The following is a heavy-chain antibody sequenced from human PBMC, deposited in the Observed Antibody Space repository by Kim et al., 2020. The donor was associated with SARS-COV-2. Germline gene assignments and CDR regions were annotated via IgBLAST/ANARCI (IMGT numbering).Heavy chain of an antibody. V-gene: IGHV4-34*01. Sequence: SETLSLTCGVYGGSLSGYHWSWIRQPPGKGLEWIGEINHTGNISYNLSLKSRVTVSFDTSKNHFSLKLSSVTAADTAVYYCARGYYFDYWGPGTLGIVSS. CDR1: GGSLSGYH. CDR3: ARGYYFDY. CDR2: INHTGNI. J-gene: IGHJ4*02.